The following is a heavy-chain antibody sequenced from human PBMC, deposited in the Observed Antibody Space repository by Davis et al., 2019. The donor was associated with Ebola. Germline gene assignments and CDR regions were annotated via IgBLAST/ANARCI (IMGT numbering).Heavy chain of an antibody. D-gene: IGHD2-15*01. J-gene: IGHJ4*02. CDR1: GGSFSGYY. V-gene: IGHV4-34*01. Sequence: MPGGSLRLSCAVYGGSFSGYYWSWIRQPPGKGLEWIGEINHSGSTNYNPSLKSRVTISVDTSKNQFSLKLSSVTAADTAVYYCASEPVCSGGSCHPGDYWGQGTLVTVSS. CDR3: ASEPVCSGGSCHPGDY. CDR2: INHSGST.